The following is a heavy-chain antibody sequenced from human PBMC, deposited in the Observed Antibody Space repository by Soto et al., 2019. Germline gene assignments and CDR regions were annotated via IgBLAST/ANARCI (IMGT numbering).Heavy chain of an antibody. J-gene: IGHJ4*02. D-gene: IGHD3-16*01. CDR2: VYYNGFT. V-gene: IGHV4-59*07. CDR1: GGSISTYY. Sequence: QVQLRESGPGLVKPSDTLSLICTVSGGSISTYYWRWIRQPPGKGLEWIASVYYNGFTNYNPSLMSRVTMSVDTFRNQCSLRLNSVTAADTAMYYCARVSYDLVYYFDFWGQGTLVTVSS. CDR3: ARVSYDLVYYFDF.